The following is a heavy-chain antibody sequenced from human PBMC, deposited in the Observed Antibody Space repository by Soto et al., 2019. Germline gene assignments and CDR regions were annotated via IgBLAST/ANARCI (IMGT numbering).Heavy chain of an antibody. CDR2: VYYSGGA. CDR1: GVSIHNSHSF. J-gene: IGHJ5*01. CDR3: GRVVEGATRHTDLDS. Sequence: PSETLSLTCTVSGVSIHNSHSFWGWIRQPPGKGLEFIGTVYYSGGAHYNPSLKSRVTISVDTANNQVSLRMRSLTAADTAVYYCGRVVEGATRHTDLDSWGQGTLVTVSS. D-gene: IGHD2-21*01. V-gene: IGHV4-39*01.